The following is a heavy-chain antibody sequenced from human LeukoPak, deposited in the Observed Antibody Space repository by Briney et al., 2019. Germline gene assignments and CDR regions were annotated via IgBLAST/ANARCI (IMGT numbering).Heavy chain of an antibody. CDR2: IKQVGSEK. J-gene: IGHJ4*02. D-gene: IGHD3-22*01. CDR1: GFTFSSYW. Sequence: GGSLRLSCAASGFTFSSYWMSWVRQAPGKGLEWVANIKQVGSEKYYVDSVKGRFTISRDNAKNSLYLQMNSLRAEDTAVYYCAKLYYDSSGYPGAFDYWGQGTLVTVSS. CDR3: AKLYYDSSGYPGAFDY. V-gene: IGHV3-7*01.